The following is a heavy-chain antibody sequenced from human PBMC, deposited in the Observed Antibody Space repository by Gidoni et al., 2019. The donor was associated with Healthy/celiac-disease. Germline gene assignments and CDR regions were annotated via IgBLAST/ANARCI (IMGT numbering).Heavy chain of an antibody. D-gene: IGHD3-22*01. CDR2: ISGSGGST. V-gene: IGHV3-23*01. CDR3: ATTPYYDSSGYPDDYWYFDL. J-gene: IGHJ2*01. CDR1: GFTFSIYA. Sequence: EVQLLESGGGLVQPGGSLRLSCAASGFTFSIYAMSWVRQAPGKGLGWVSAISGSGGSTYYADSVKGRFTISRDNSKNTLYLQMNSLRAEDTAVYYCATTPYYDSSGYPDDYWYFDLWGRGTLVTVSS.